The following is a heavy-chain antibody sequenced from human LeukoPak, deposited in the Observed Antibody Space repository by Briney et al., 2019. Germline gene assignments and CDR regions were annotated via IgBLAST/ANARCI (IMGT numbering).Heavy chain of an antibody. CDR2: TYYRSKWYN. J-gene: IGHJ3*02. V-gene: IGHV6-1*01. CDR3: ARVGRGYSGYETDAFDI. Sequence: SQTLSLTCAISGDSVSSNSAAWNWIRQSPSRGLEWLGRTYYRSKWYNNYAVSVKSRITINPDTSKNQFSLQLNSVTPEDTAVYYCARVGRGYSGYETDAFDIWGQGTMVTVSS. D-gene: IGHD5-12*01. CDR1: GDSVSSNSAA.